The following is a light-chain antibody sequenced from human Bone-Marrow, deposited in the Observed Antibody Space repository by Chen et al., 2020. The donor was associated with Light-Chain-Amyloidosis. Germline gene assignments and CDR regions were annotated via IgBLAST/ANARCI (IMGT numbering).Light chain of an antibody. CDR3: QSADSSGTYEVI. J-gene: IGLJ2*01. V-gene: IGLV3-25*03. Sequence: SYELPQPPSVSVSPGQTARITCSGDDLPTKYAYWYQQKPGQAPVLVIHRDTERHSGISERFSGSSSGKTATLTISGVQAEDEADYHCQSADSSGTYEVIFGGGTKLTVL. CDR2: RDT. CDR1: DLPTKY.